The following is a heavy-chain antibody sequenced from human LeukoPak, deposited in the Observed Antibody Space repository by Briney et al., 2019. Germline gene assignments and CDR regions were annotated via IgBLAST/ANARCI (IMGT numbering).Heavy chain of an antibody. CDR2: IYYSGST. D-gene: IGHD2-2*01. Sequence: SETLSLTCTVSGGSISSYYWSWIRQPPGKGREWIGYIYYSGSTKYNPSLKSRVTISIDPSKNQFSLMLSSVTAADTAVSYCARVARPYLTAAIYNDAFDIWGQGTMVTVSS. V-gene: IGHV4-59*01. J-gene: IGHJ3*02. CDR1: GGSISSYY. CDR3: ARVARPYLTAAIYNDAFDI.